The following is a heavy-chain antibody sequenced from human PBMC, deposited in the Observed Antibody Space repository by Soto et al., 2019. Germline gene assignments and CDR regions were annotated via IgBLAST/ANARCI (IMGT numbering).Heavy chain of an antibody. V-gene: IGHV3-21*01. CDR2: ISSTTNYI. CDR1: GFTFTRYS. CDR3: ARESEDLTSSFDY. J-gene: IGHJ4*02. Sequence: GSLRLSCAASGFTFTRYSMNWVRQAPGKGLEWVSSISSTTNYIYYADSMKGRFTVSRDNAKNSVYLEMNSLSAEDTAVYYCARESEDLTSSFDYWGQGTLVTVSS.